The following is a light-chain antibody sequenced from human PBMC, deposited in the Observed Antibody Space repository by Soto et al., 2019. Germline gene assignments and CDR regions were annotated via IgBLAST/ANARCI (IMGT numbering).Light chain of an antibody. Sequence: QSVLTQPPSASGTPGQRVTISCSGSSSNIGSNTVNWYRQPPRTAPKLLIYSNNQRPSGVPDRFSGSKSGTSASLAISGLQSEDEADYYCAAWDDSLNGRVFGTGTKLTVL. CDR2: SNN. CDR1: SSNIGSNT. J-gene: IGLJ1*01. CDR3: AAWDDSLNGRV. V-gene: IGLV1-44*01.